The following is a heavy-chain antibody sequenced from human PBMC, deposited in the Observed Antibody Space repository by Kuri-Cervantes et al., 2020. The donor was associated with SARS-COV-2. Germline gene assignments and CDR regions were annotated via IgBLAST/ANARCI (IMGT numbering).Heavy chain of an antibody. J-gene: IGHJ3*02. V-gene: IGHV3-30-3*01. CDR3: ARVRALCGGDCYSANDAFDI. CDR2: ISYDGSNK. Sequence: GESLKISCAASGFTFSSYAMHWVRQAPGKGLEWVAVISYDGSNKYYAGSVKGRFTISRDNSKNTLYLQMNSLRAEDTAVYYCARVRALCGGDCYSANDAFDIWGQGTMVTVSS. CDR1: GFTFSSYA. D-gene: IGHD2-21*02.